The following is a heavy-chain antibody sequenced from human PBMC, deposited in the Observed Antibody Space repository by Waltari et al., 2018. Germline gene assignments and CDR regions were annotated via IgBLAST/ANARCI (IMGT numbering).Heavy chain of an antibody. CDR3: AKDSRTHEPGSDY. Sequence: EVQLLESGGGLVQPGGSLRLSCAASGFTFSSYAMSWVRQAPGKGLEWVSAISGSCGSTYYADAVKGRFTSSRDNSKNTLYLQMNSLRAEDTAVYYCAKDSRTHEPGSDYWGQGTLVTVSS. CDR2: ISGSCGST. V-gene: IGHV3-23*01. J-gene: IGHJ4*02. CDR1: GFTFSSYA. D-gene: IGHD1-26*01.